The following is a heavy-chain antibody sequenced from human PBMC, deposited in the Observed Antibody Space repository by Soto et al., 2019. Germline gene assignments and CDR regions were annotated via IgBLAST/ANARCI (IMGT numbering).Heavy chain of an antibody. J-gene: IGHJ4*02. CDR1: GFTFSGSA. D-gene: IGHD1-7*01. V-gene: IGHV3-73*01. CDR2: IRSKANSYAT. Sequence: PGGSLRLSCAASGFTFSGSAMHWVRQASGKGLEWVGRIRSKANSYATAYAASVKGRFTISRDDSKNTAYLQMNSLKTEDTAVYYCTRHGGLELNIDYWGQGTLVTVSS. CDR3: TRHGGLELNIDY.